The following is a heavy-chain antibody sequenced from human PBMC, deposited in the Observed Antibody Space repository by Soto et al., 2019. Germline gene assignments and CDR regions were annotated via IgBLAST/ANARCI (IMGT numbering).Heavy chain of an antibody. CDR2: LYSSGNT. Sequence: PSETLSLTCTVSCASSSAYARSWIRQPAGKGLEWIGRLYSSGNTNYNPSFKSRLTMSADTSKNQFSLKLSSVTAADTAVYYCARGPYSSGWYVVDYWGQGTLVTVSS. CDR3: ARGPYSSGWYVVDY. J-gene: IGHJ4*02. V-gene: IGHV4-4*07. CDR1: CASSSAYA. D-gene: IGHD6-19*01.